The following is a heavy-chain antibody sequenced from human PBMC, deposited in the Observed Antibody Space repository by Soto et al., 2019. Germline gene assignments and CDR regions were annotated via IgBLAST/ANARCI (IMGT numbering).Heavy chain of an antibody. J-gene: IGHJ6*02. CDR2: IVPIYGTR. V-gene: IGHV1-69*13. D-gene: IGHD3-10*01. Sequence: SVKVSCKASGGTFSRYAFSWVRQAPGQGLEWMGGIVPIYGTRGFAQKFQGRLTITADEPTRTAYMELSSLRSEDTAVYYCARDLDYYGSGSHYYYGMGVWGQGTTVTVSS. CDR3: ARDLDYYGSGSHYYYGMGV. CDR1: GGTFSRYA.